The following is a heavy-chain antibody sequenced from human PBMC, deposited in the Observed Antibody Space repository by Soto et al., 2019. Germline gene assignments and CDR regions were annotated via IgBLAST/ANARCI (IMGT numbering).Heavy chain of an antibody. CDR2: IYYSGST. CDR3: ASSSTSRGWFDP. J-gene: IGHJ5*02. Sequence: QVQLQESGPGLVKPSETLSLTCTVSGGSISSYYWSWIRQPPGKGLEWIGYIYYSGSTNYNPSLKSRVTISVDTSKNQFSLKLSSVTAADTAVYYCASSSTSRGWFDPWGQGTLVTVSS. CDR1: GGSISSYY. D-gene: IGHD2-2*01. V-gene: IGHV4-59*01.